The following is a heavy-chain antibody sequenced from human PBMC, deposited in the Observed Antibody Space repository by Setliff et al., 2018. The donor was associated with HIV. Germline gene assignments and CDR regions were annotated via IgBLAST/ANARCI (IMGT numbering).Heavy chain of an antibody. V-gene: IGHV3-48*04. Sequence: HPGGSLRLSCAASGFALNGYTMSWVRQAPGKGLEWVSYISSSGTTIYYADSVKGRFTISRDNVKNSLYLQMNSLRAEDTAMYYCAKTQTVITVYGPFDSWGQGTPVTVSS. CDR2: ISSSGTTI. CDR3: AKTQTVITVYGPFDS. CDR1: GFALNGYT. J-gene: IGHJ4*02. D-gene: IGHD4-4*01.